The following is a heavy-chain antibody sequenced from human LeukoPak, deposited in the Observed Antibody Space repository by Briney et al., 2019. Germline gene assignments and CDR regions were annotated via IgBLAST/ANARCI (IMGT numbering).Heavy chain of an antibody. CDR3: ARGGDGSGSYYAESFDY. J-gene: IGHJ4*02. Sequence: PSETLSLTCTVSGGSISGGFYYWTWIRQHPGKGLEWIGYIYYSGSTFYNPALKSRVTISIDTSKNQSSLKLSSVTAADTAVYYCARGGDGSGSYYAESFDYWGQGTLVTVSS. CDR1: GGSISGGFYY. CDR2: IYYSGST. D-gene: IGHD3-10*01. V-gene: IGHV4-31*03.